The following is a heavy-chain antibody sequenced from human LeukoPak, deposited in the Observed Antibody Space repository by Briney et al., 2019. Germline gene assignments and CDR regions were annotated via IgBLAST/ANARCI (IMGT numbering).Heavy chain of an antibody. V-gene: IGHV1-18*01. CDR3: ARDTGIAVAGTGDFDY. CDR1: VYTFTNYD. D-gene: IGHD6-13*01. CDR2: FSGYNGKT. J-gene: IGHJ4*02. Sequence: ATVKVSCKASVYTFTNYDISWARHAPEQGREWMRFFSGYNGKTKYAQKLQGRVTMTTDTYTSAAYMELRSLRSDDTAVYYCARDTGIAVAGTGDFDYWGQGTLVTVSS.